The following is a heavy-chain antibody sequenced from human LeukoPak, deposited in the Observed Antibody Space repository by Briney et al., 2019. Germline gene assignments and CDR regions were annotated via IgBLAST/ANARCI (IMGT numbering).Heavy chain of an antibody. CDR1: GYSFTSHW. D-gene: IGHD2-15*01. Sequence: GESLKISCKGSGYSFTSHWIGWVRQMPGEALEWMGIISPGDSDTRYSPSFQGQVTVSADRSISTAYLQWSSLKASDTAMYYCARPLCSGGSCYIDYWGQGTLVTVSS. CDR2: ISPGDSDT. CDR3: ARPLCSGGSCYIDY. V-gene: IGHV5-51*01. J-gene: IGHJ4*02.